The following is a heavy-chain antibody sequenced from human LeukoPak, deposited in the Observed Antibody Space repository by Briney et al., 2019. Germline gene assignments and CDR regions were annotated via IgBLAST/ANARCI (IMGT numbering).Heavy chain of an antibody. CDR3: AKGSYDYVWGSYRAWEFDY. D-gene: IGHD3-16*02. CDR2: ISGSGDNT. CDR1: GFTFSSYA. J-gene: IGHJ4*02. V-gene: IGHV3-23*01. Sequence: GGSLRLSCAASGFTFSSYAMSWVRQAPGKGLEWVSGISGSGDNTYYADSVKGRFTISRDNSKNTLYLQMNSLRAEDTAVYYCAKGSYDYVWGSYRAWEFDYWGQGTLVTVSS.